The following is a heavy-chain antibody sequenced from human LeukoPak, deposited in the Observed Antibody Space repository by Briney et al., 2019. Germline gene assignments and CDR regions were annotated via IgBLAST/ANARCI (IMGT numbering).Heavy chain of an antibody. D-gene: IGHD1-14*01. J-gene: IGHJ4*02. CDR2: IRYDGSNK. Sequence: GGSLRLSCAASGFTFSSYGMHWVRQAPGKGLEWVAFIRYDGSNKYYADSVKGRFTISRDNSKNTLYLQMNSLRAEDTAVYYCARDPTGITTRLYYFDYWGQGTLVTVSS. V-gene: IGHV3-30*02. CDR3: ARDPTGITTRLYYFDY. CDR1: GFTFSSYG.